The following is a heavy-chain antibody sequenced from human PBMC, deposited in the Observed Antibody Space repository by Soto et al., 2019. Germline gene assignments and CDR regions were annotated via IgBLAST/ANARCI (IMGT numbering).Heavy chain of an antibody. CDR2: ISYDGSNK. J-gene: IGHJ4*02. V-gene: IGHV3-30-3*01. Sequence: QVQLVESGGGVVQPGRSLRLSCAASGFTFSSYAMHWVRQAPGKGLEWVAVISYDGSNKYYADSVKGRFTISRDNSKNTLYLQMNSLRAEDTAVYYCARDRVAVLAVAGAFDYWGQGTLVTVSS. CDR3: ARDRVAVLAVAGAFDY. D-gene: IGHD6-19*01. CDR1: GFTFSSYA.